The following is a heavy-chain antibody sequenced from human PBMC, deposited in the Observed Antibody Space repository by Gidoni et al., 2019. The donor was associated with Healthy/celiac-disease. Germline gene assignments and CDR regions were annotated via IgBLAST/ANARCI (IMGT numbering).Heavy chain of an antibody. CDR3: ARAPYDFWSDY. CDR1: GGSISSSSYY. Sequence: HLQLQESGPGLVKPSETLSLTCTVSGGSISSSSYYWGWIRQPPGKGLEWIGSIYYSGSTYYNPSLKSRVTISVDTSKNQFSLKLSSVNAADTAVYYCARAPYDFWSDYWGQGTLGTVSS. CDR2: IYYSGST. J-gene: IGHJ4*02. V-gene: IGHV4-39*07. D-gene: IGHD3-3*01.